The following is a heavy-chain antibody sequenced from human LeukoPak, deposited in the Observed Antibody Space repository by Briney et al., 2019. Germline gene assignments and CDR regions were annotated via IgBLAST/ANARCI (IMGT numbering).Heavy chain of an antibody. CDR3: DTVSESYYLDY. J-gene: IGHJ4*02. CDR1: GFTFSDHY. D-gene: IGHD1-26*01. Sequence: GGSLRLSCADSGFTFSDHYMDRVRQAPGKGLEWVGRTSNKANSYITKYAASVQGRFTISRDDSKISLFLQMNSLKTEDTAVYYRDTVSESYYLDYWGQGTLVTVSS. CDR2: TSNKANSYIT. V-gene: IGHV3-72*01.